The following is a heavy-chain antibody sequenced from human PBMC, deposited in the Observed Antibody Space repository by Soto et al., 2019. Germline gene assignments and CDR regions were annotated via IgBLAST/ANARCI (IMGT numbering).Heavy chain of an antibody. V-gene: IGHV4-34*01. CDR2: FNHSGNG. Sequence: TETLSLTCAVYVGSCRGYYWYCIRLPPGEGLDGIGDFNHSGNGNYPLSLLSRVTISVDRSKAQFSPRVSSVTAADTAVYYCARALKVRGVIWDAMDVWGQGTTVS. J-gene: IGHJ6*01. CDR3: ARALKVRGVIWDAMDV. D-gene: IGHD3-10*01. CDR1: VGSCRGYY.